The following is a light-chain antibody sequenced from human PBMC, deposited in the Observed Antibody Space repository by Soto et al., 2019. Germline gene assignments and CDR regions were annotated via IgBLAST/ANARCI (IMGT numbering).Light chain of an antibody. J-gene: IGKJ4*01. Sequence: EIVMTQSPATLSVSPGERATLSCRASQSVGTNLVWYQHKPGQAPRPLIYGASIRATGIPARFSGSGSGTDFTLTISSLEPEDFAVYYCQQRSNWLTFGGGTKVDI. CDR1: QSVGTN. CDR2: GAS. V-gene: IGKV3D-15*01. CDR3: QQRSNWLT.